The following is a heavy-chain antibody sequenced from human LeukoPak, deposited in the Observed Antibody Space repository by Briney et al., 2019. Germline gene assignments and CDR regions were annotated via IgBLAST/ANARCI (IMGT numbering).Heavy chain of an antibody. V-gene: IGHV1-18*01. CDR2: ISVYNGDT. CDR3: ARSVPSDY. J-gene: IGHJ4*02. CDR1: GYTLTSFG. Sequence: ASVKVSCKTSGYTLTSFGISWVRQAPGQGLEWMGWISVYNGDTNFAQKFQGRVTMTTDTSTSTVYMELGNLRSDDTAMYYCARSVPSDYWGQGTLVTVSS.